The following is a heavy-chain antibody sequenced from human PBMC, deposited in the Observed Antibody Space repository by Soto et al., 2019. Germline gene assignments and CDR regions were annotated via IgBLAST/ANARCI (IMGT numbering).Heavy chain of an antibody. Sequence: ASVKVSWEACGYAFTCYYRHSVRQAPGQGLEWMGWINPNSGGTNYAQKFQGWVTMTRDTSISTAYMELSRLRSDDTAVYYCARTGGTTHAAFDIRGQRTMVTVS. CDR1: GYAFTCYY. D-gene: IGHD2-15*01. CDR2: INPNSGGT. CDR3: ARTGGTTHAAFDI. J-gene: IGHJ3*02. V-gene: IGHV1-2*04.